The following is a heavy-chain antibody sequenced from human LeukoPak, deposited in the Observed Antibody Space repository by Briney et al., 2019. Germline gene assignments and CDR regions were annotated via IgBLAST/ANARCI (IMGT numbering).Heavy chain of an antibody. Sequence: PGGSLRLSCAASGFTFSSHQMHWVRQAPGKGLEWVSSISGSGGNTFYADSVKGRFTISRDNSKNTLYLQMNSLRAEDTAAYHCAKGRNEDGDAALNYWGQGTLVTVSS. J-gene: IGHJ4*02. CDR2: ISGSGGNT. CDR3: AKGRNEDGDAALNY. V-gene: IGHV3-23*01. D-gene: IGHD4-17*01. CDR1: GFTFSSHQ.